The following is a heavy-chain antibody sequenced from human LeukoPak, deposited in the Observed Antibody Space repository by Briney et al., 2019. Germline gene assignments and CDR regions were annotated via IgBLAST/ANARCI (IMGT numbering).Heavy chain of an antibody. CDR1: GLTFSGSA. Sequence: QAGGSLRLSCAASGLTFSGSAMSWVRQAPGKGLEWVSLISGSGNSTYYADSVKGRSTISRDNSKNTLYLQMNSLRAEDTAVYYCAKVLVLVSANRYYFDYWGQGTLVTVSS. CDR2: ISGSGNST. V-gene: IGHV3-23*01. J-gene: IGHJ4*02. CDR3: AKVLVLVSANRYYFDY. D-gene: IGHD2-15*01.